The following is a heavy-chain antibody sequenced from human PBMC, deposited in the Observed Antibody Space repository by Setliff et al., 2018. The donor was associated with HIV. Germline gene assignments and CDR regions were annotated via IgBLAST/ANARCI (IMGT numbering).Heavy chain of an antibody. V-gene: IGHV3-23*01. D-gene: IGHD2-21*01. CDR2: ISGSGGST. J-gene: IGHJ5*01. Sequence: GGSLRLSCAASGFTFSSYAMSWVRQAPGKGLEWVSAISGSGGSTTYADSVKGRFTISRDNSQNALYLQMDSLRAEDTAVYHCAKLREGHVYSQYDSWGHGTLVTVSS. CDR1: GFTFSSYA. CDR3: AKLREGHVYSQYDS.